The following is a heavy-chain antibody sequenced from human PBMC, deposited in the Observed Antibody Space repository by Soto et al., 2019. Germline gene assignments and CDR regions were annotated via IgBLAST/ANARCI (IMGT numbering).Heavy chain of an antibody. Sequence: QVQLVQSGAEVKKPGASVKVSCKASGYTFTSYYMHWVRQAPGQGLEWMGIINPSGGSTSYAQKFQGRVTMTRDTSTSTVYMELSSLGSEDTAVYYCAREGGVVPAAIYYYYMDVWGKGTTVTVSS. V-gene: IGHV1-46*03. D-gene: IGHD2-2*01. J-gene: IGHJ6*03. CDR1: GYTFTSYY. CDR3: AREGGVVPAAIYYYYMDV. CDR2: INPSGGST.